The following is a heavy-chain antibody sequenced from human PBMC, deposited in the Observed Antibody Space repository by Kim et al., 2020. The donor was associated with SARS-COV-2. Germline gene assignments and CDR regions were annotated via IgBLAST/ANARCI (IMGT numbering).Heavy chain of an antibody. CDR2: IYYSGST. Sequence: SETLSLTCTVSGGSISSYYWSWIRQPPGKGLEWIGYIYYSGSTNYNPSLKSRVTISVDTSKNQFSLKLSSVTAADTAVYYCARGMSRTKLGYFDYWGQGTLVTVSS. J-gene: IGHJ4*02. V-gene: IGHV4-59*13. CDR1: GGSISSYY. D-gene: IGHD1-7*01. CDR3: ARGMSRTKLGYFDY.